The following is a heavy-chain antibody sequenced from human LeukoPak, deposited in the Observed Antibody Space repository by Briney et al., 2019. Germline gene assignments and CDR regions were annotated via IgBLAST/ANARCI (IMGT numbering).Heavy chain of an antibody. J-gene: IGHJ4*02. CDR2: IRYDGSNK. CDR3: ARDQYYGSGTYYNSSKGYFDY. CDR1: GFTFSSYG. V-gene: IGHV3-30*02. Sequence: PGGSLRLSCAASGFTFSSYGMHWVRQAPGKGLEWVAFIRYDGSNKYYADSVKGRFTISRDNSKNTLYLQMNSLRAEDTAVYYCARDQYYGSGTYYNSSKGYFDYWGQGTLVTVSS. D-gene: IGHD3-10*01.